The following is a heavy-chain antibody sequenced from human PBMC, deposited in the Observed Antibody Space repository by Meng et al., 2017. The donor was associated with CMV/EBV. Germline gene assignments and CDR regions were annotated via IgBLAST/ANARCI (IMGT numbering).Heavy chain of an antibody. CDR2: IYCSGST. V-gene: IGHV4-59*01. CDR3: ARGPTYSTYYYYYGMDV. Sequence: SETLSLTCTVSGGSISSYYWGWIRQPPGKGLEWIGYIYCSGSTNYNPALKSRVTISVDTSKNQYPLKLSSVTAADTVVYHCARGPTYSTYYYYYGMDVWGQGTTVTVSS. CDR1: GGSISSYY. D-gene: IGHD2-21*01. J-gene: IGHJ6*02.